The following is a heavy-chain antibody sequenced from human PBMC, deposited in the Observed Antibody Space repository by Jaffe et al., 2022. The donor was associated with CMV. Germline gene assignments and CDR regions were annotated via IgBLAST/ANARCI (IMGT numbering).Heavy chain of an antibody. CDR3: ARLVDELAPGETLWAWGPNRGKRTYYFDS. V-gene: IGHV5-51*01. CDR1: RYTFSNYR. CDR2: IHPADSNI. Sequence: AQLVQSGAEVKKPGESLQISCEGSRYTFSNYRIAWVRQLPGKGLEWMGIIHPADSNIKYSPSFRDRVTISADKSLTNAYLQWNSLNASDTAKYYCARLVDELAPGETLWAWGPNRGKRTYYFDSWGQGTLVTVSS. J-gene: IGHJ4*02. D-gene: IGHD6-6*01.